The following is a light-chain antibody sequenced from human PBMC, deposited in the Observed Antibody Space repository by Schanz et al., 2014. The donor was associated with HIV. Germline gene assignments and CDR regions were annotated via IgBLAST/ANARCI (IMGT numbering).Light chain of an antibody. CDR2: DVS. CDR3: CSYAGSYPPLYV. Sequence: QSALTQPASVSGSPGQSITISCTGTSSDVGTYDYVSWYQQHPGKAPKLMIYDVSYRPSGVPDRFSGSKSGNTASLTISGLQAEDEADYYCCSYAGSYPPLYVFGTGTKLTVL. V-gene: IGLV2-14*03. CDR1: SSDVGTYDY. J-gene: IGLJ1*01.